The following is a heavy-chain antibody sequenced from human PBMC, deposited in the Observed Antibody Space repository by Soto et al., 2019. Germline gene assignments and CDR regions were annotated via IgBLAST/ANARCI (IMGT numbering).Heavy chain of an antibody. D-gene: IGHD6-13*01. Sequence: EASVKVSCKASGYTFTSYDINWVRQATGQGLEWMGWMNPNSGNTAYAQKFQGRVTMTADESTITAYLELSSLKHDDTAVYYCAREVAADGTFREDVFDIWGQGTLVTVSS. V-gene: IGHV1-8*01. CDR2: MNPNSGNT. CDR3: AREVAADGTFREDVFDI. CDR1: GYTFTSYD. J-gene: IGHJ3*02.